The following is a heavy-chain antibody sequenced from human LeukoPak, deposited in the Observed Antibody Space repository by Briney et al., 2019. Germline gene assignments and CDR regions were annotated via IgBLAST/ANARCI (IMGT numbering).Heavy chain of an antibody. CDR3: ARDLKDGYNYGYYYGMDV. CDR2: IWYDGSNK. V-gene: IGHV3-33*08. CDR1: GFTFSSYG. D-gene: IGHD5-24*01. Sequence: GGSLRLSCAASGFTFSSYGMHWIRQAPGKGLEWVAVIWYDGSNKYYADSVKGRFTISRDNSKNTLYLQMNSLRADDTAVYYCARDLKDGYNYGYYYGMDVWGQGTTVIVSS. J-gene: IGHJ6*02.